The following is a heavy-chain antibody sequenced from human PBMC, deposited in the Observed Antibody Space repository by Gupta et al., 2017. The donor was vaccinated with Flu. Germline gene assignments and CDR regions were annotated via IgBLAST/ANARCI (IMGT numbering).Heavy chain of an antibody. Sequence: MSWVRQAPGKGLEWVSAISGSGISTYYADSVKGRFTISRDNSKNTLYLQMSSLRAEDTAIYYCAKHIWDPDGRGYYWGQGTLVTVSS. D-gene: IGHD1-26*01. CDR2: ISGSGIST. CDR3: AKHIWDPDGRGYY. V-gene: IGHV3-23*01. J-gene: IGHJ4*02.